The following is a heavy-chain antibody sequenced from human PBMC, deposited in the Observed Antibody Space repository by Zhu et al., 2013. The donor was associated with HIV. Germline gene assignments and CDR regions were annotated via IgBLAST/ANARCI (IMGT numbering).Heavy chain of an antibody. CDR1: GYTFIDYY. V-gene: IGHV1-2*02. D-gene: IGHD5-18*01. J-gene: IGHJ4*02. CDR3: ARDGNGYQGALDY. CDR2: INPNTGDT. Sequence: QVQLVQSGAEVKKPGASVKVSCKASGYTFIDYYIHWLRLAPGQGLEWMGWINPNTGDTFYSEEFQGRLAMTSDTSINTVDMEMSSLRSDELGQSTNCARDGNGYQGALDYWVQGTLVTVSS.